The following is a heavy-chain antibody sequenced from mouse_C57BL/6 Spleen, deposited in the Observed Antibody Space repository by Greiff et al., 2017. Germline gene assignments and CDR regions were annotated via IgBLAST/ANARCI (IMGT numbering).Heavy chain of an antibody. V-gene: IGHV5-17*01. Sequence: EVMLVESGGGLVKPGGSLKLSCAASGFTFSDYGMHWVRQAPEKGLEWVAYISSGSSTIYYADTVKGRFTISRDNDKNTLFLQMTSLRAEDTAMYYCARRYAMDYWGQGTSVTVSS. CDR2: ISSGSSTI. CDR1: GFTFSDYG. J-gene: IGHJ4*01. CDR3: ARRYAMDY.